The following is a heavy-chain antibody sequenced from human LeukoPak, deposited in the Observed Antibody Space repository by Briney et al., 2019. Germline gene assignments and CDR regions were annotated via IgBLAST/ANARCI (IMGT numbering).Heavy chain of an antibody. V-gene: IGHV3-15*01. D-gene: IGHD1-1*01. Sequence: GGSLRLSCAGSGFMFSTYAMSWDRQAPGKGLEWVGRVKNKADGGTTDYAAPVKGRFTISRDDSENMLYLQMNSLKTEDTAVYYCTAGTGTSDFDYWGQGTLVSVSS. CDR2: VKNKADGGTT. J-gene: IGHJ4*02. CDR3: TAGTGTSDFDY. CDR1: GFMFSTYA.